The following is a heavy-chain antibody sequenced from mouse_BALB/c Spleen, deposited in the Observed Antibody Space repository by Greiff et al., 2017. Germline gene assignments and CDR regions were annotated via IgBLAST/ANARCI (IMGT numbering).Heavy chain of an antibody. J-gene: IGHJ3*01. CDR2: IDPENGNT. V-gene: IGHV14-1*02. CDR3: ALSYGNYEAWFAY. CDR1: GFNIKDYY. Sequence: VQLQQSGAELVRPGALVKLSCKASGFNIKDYYMHWVKQRPEQGLEWIGWIDPENGNTIYDPKFQGKASITADTSSNTAYLQLSSLTSEDTAVYDCALSYGNYEAWFAYWGQGTLVTVSA. D-gene: IGHD2-1*01.